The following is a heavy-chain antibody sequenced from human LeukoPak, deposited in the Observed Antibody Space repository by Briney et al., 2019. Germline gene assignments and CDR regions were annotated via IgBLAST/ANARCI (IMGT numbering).Heavy chain of an antibody. J-gene: IGHJ4*02. Sequence: GGSLRLSCAASGFTFSSYGMHWVRQAPGKGLGWVAFIRYDGSNKYYADSVKGRFTISRDNSKNTLYLQMNSLRAEDTAVYYCAKDFLYSSSSPIDYWGQGTLVTVSS. V-gene: IGHV3-30*02. D-gene: IGHD6-6*01. CDR3: AKDFLYSSSSPIDY. CDR2: IRYDGSNK. CDR1: GFTFSSYG.